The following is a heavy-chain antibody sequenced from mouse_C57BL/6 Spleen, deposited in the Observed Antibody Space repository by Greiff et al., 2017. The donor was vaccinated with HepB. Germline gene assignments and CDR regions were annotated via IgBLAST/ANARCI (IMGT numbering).Heavy chain of an antibody. J-gene: IGHJ2*01. V-gene: IGHV1-15*01. Sequence: VQLQQSGAELVRPGASVTLSCKASGYTFTDYEMHWVKQTPVHGLEWIGAIDPETGGTAYNQKFKGKAILTADKSSSTAYMELRSLTSEDSAVYYCTSRGYYGSSYNYCDYWGQGTTLTVAS. D-gene: IGHD1-1*01. CDR2: IDPETGGT. CDR1: GYTFTDYE. CDR3: TSRGYYGSSYNYCDY.